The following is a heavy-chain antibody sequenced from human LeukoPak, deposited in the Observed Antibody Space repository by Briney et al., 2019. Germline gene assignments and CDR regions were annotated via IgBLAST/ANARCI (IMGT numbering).Heavy chain of an antibody. CDR1: GSTFSNYA. Sequence: GSLRLSCAASGSTFSNYAMSWVRQAPGKGLEWVSSISVSGGSTYYADSVKGRFTISRDNSKNTLYLQMNSLRAEDTAVYYCATPLSGSYYSYFDYWGQGTLATVSS. J-gene: IGHJ4*02. D-gene: IGHD1-26*01. V-gene: IGHV3-23*01. CDR3: ATPLSGSYYSYFDY. CDR2: ISVSGGST.